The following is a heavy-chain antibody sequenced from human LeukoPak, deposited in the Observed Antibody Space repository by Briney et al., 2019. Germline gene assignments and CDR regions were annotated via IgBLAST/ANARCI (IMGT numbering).Heavy chain of an antibody. J-gene: IGHJ6*02. CDR3: AREGLGFYYYYGMDV. CDR1: GGSISSYY. CDR2: IYYSGST. D-gene: IGHD7-27*01. Sequence: SETLSLTCTVSGGSISSYYWSWIRQPPGKGLEWIGYIYYSGSTNYNPSLKSRVTISVDTSKNQFSLKLSSVTAADTAVYYCAREGLGFYYYYGMDVWGQGTTVTVSS. V-gene: IGHV4-59*01.